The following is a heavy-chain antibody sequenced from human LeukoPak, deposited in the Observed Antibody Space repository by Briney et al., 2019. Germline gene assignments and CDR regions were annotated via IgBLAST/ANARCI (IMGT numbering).Heavy chain of an antibody. Sequence: SETLSLTCTVSGGSISSSSYYWGCIRQPPGKGLEWIGSIYYSGSTYYNPSPKSRVTISVDTSKNQFSLKLSSVTAADTAVYYCSRGYSSGWHTSPDYWGQGTLVTVSS. J-gene: IGHJ4*02. CDR2: IYYSGST. CDR3: SRGYSSGWHTSPDY. D-gene: IGHD6-19*01. CDR1: GGSISSSSYY. V-gene: IGHV4-39*01.